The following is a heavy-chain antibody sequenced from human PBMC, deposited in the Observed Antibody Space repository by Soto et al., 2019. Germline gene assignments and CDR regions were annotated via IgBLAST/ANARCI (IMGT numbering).Heavy chain of an antibody. CDR2: INHLTTT. CDR3: ARGYDTALAPIF. Sequence: PSETLSLTCAVYGGSFSSYHWSWIRQTPGKGLEWIGEINHLTTTNYNPSLKSRVIISLDTPKNQFSLKLSSVTAADTAVYYCARGYDTALAPIFWGQGILGTVSS. D-gene: IGHD5-18*01. J-gene: IGHJ4*02. V-gene: IGHV4-34*01. CDR1: GGSFSSYH.